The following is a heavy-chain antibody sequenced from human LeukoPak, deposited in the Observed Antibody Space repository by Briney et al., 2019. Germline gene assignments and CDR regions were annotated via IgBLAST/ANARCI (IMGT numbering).Heavy chain of an antibody. J-gene: IGHJ5*02. CDR3: AREDWKDAENWFDP. V-gene: IGHV3-7*01. CDR2: IKQDGSEK. CDR1: GFTFSSYW. Sequence: GGSLRLSCAASGFTFSSYWMSWVRQAPGKGLEWVANIKQDGSEKYYVDSVKGRFTISRDNAKNSLYLQTNSLRAEDTAVYYCAREDWKDAENWFDPWGQGILVTVSS. D-gene: IGHD1-1*01.